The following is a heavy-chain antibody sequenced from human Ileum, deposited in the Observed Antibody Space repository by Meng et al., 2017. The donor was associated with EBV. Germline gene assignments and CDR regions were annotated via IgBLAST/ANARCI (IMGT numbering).Heavy chain of an antibody. V-gene: IGHV4-4*03. CDR1: GDSISSNSW. J-gene: IGHJ4*02. D-gene: IGHD6-19*01. CDR3: ARDPIPVPGRNFDY. CDR2: IYHSGDS. Sequence: PQESGRALVKTPGTLSLTSTVSGDSISSNSWWHWVRQPPGKGLEWIGDIYHSGDSNYYPSLKRRIIISLDNSNNQFSLTLSSVTAADTAVYYCARDPIPVPGRNFDYWGQGTLVTVSS.